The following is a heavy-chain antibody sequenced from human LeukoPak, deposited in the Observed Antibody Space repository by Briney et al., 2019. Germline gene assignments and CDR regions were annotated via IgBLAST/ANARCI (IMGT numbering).Heavy chain of an antibody. J-gene: IGHJ4*02. CDR2: ISAEGDIQ. D-gene: IGHD3-10*01. CDR1: GFRFSSYD. V-gene: IGHV3-30-3*01. Sequence: GGSLRLSCAATGFRFSSYDMHWDRQAPGKGLEWVAAISAEGDIQIYLDSVMGRFTISRDNSKSTLYLQMNSLRIEDTGFYYCTRDMIRGVPDYIDYWGQGTLVTVSS. CDR3: TRDMIRGVPDYIDY.